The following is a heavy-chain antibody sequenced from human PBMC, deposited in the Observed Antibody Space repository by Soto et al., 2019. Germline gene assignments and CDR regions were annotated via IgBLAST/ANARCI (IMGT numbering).Heavy chain of an antibody. J-gene: IGHJ4*02. CDR3: AKVVSYYDSSGYYFDY. Sequence: PSETLSLTCTVSGGSISSGDYYWSWIRQPPGKGLEWIGYIYYSGSAYYNPSLKSRVTISVDPSKNQFSLKLSSVTAADTAVYYCAKVVSYYDSSGYYFDYWGQGTLVTVSS. D-gene: IGHD3-22*01. V-gene: IGHV4-30-4*01. CDR2: IYYSGSA. CDR1: GGSISSGDYY.